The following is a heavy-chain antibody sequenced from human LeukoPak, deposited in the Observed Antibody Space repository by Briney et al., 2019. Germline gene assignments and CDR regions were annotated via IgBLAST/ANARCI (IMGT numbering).Heavy chain of an antibody. CDR2: INPNSGGT. CDR3: ARGTESERWLQFYYFDY. J-gene: IGHJ4*02. Sequence: GASVKLSCNASGYTFTVYYMHWERHAPGQGLEWMGWINPNSGGTNYAQKFQGWVTMTRDTSISTAYMELSRLRSDDTAVYYCARGTESERWLQFYYFDYWGQGTLVTVSS. D-gene: IGHD5-24*01. V-gene: IGHV1-2*04. CDR1: GYTFTVYY.